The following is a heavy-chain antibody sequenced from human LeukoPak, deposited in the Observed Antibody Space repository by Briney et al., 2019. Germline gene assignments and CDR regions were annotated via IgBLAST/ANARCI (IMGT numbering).Heavy chain of an antibody. Sequence: PSETLSLTCTVSGGSISSYYWTWIRQPPGKGLEWIGDIYITGSTNYNPYLKRRVTMSVDTSKNQFSLRLSSVTAADTAVYYCARVRIGETSYDASDVWGLGTMFTVSS. CDR1: GGSISSYY. V-gene: IGHV4-59*13. D-gene: IGHD1-26*01. CDR2: IYITGST. J-gene: IGHJ3*01. CDR3: ARVRIGETSYDASDV.